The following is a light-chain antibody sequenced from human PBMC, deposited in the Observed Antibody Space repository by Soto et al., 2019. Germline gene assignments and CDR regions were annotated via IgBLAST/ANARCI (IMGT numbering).Light chain of an antibody. J-gene: IGLJ3*02. CDR1: SNDVGGYNL. Sequence: QSALTQPASVSGSPGQSITISCTGTSNDVGGYNLVSWFQQHPGKAPKLMISEVNKRPSGVSSRFSGSKSANTASLTISGLQAEDEADYYCCSHVGGSSPQWVFGGGTQLTVL. CDR2: EVN. CDR3: CSHVGGSSPQWV. V-gene: IGLV2-23*02.